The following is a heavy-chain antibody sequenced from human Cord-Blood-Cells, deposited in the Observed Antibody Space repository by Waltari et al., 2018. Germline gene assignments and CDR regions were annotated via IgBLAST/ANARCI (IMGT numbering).Heavy chain of an antibody. CDR1: GGSLSSSSSY. Sequence: QLQLQESGPGLVKPSETLSLTCTVSGGSLSSSSSYWGWIRQPPGKGLEWIGSIYYSGSTYYNPSLKSRVTISVDTSKNQFSLKLSSVTAADTAVYYCARTLGWYDAFDIWGQGTMVTVSS. V-gene: IGHV4-39*01. D-gene: IGHD6-19*01. CDR3: ARTLGWYDAFDI. J-gene: IGHJ3*02. CDR2: IYYSGST.